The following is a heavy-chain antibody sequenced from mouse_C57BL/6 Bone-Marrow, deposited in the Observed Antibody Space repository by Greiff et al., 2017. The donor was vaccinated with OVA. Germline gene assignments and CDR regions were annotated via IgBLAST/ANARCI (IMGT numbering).Heavy chain of an antibody. CDR3: ARRKDYSNYFDY. CDR1: GYTFTSYW. V-gene: IGHV1-55*01. Sequence: QVQLQQPGAELVKPGASVKMSCKASGYTFTSYWITWVKQRPGQGLEWIGDIYPGSGSTNYNEKFKSKATLTVDTSSSTAYMQLSSLTSEDSAVYYCARRKDYSNYFDYWGQGTTLTVSS. CDR2: IYPGSGST. J-gene: IGHJ2*01. D-gene: IGHD2-5*01.